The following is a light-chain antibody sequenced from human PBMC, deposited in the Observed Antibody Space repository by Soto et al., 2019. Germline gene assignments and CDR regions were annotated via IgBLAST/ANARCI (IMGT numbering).Light chain of an antibody. V-gene: IGKV1-5*03. CDR2: KAS. J-gene: IGKJ1*01. CDR3: QQYGSSSPWT. Sequence: DIQMTQSPSTLSASVGDRVTITCRVSQSISSWLAWYQQKPGRAPKLLIYKASSLETGVPSRFSGSGSGTEFTLIISSLQPDDFASYYCQQYGSSSPWTFGQGTKVEIK. CDR1: QSISSW.